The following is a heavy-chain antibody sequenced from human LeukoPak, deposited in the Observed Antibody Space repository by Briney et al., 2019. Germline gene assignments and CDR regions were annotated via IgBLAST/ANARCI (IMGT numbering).Heavy chain of an antibody. Sequence: TGGSLRPSCVASGFTVSDYYMSWVRQAPGTGLEWVSLIFASGSTYYADSVKGRFTISRDSSQNTLYLQMNSLTAEDTAVYYCARARGDVLRFLEWLTDWGQGTQVTVSS. CDR1: GFTVSDYY. D-gene: IGHD3-3*01. CDR2: IFASGST. V-gene: IGHV3-66*02. CDR3: ARARGDVLRFLEWLTD. J-gene: IGHJ4*02.